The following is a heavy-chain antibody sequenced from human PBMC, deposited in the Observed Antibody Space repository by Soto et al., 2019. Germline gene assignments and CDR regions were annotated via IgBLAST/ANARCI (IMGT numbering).Heavy chain of an antibody. CDR2: IYYSGST. V-gene: IGHV4-31*03. CDR1: GGSISSGGYY. D-gene: IGHD3-10*01. Sequence: SETLSLTCTVSGGSISSGGYYWSWIRQHPGKGLEWIGYIYYSGSTYYNPSLKSRVTISVDTSKNQFSLKLSSVTAADTAVYYCARSLLITMVRGVIITDGMDVWGQGTTVTVSS. CDR3: ARSLLITMVRGVIITDGMDV. J-gene: IGHJ6*02.